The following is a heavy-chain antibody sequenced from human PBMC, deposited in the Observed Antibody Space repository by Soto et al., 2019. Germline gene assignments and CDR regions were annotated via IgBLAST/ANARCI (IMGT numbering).Heavy chain of an antibody. CDR2: ISYDGSNK. V-gene: IGHV3-30-3*01. CDR1: GFTFSSYA. D-gene: IGHD5-18*01. Sequence: QVQLVESGGGVVQPGGSLRLSCAASGFTFSSYAMHWVRQAPGKGLEWVAVISYDGSNKYYADSVKGRFTISRDNSKNTLYLQMNSLRAEDTAVYYCARDPRGYSYGSRFDYWGQGTLVTVSS. CDR3: ARDPRGYSYGSRFDY. J-gene: IGHJ4*02.